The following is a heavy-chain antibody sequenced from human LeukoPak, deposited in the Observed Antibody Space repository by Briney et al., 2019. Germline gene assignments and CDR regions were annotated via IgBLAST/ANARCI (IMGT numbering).Heavy chain of an antibody. J-gene: IGHJ4*02. D-gene: IGHD3-22*01. CDR1: GGSISSGGYY. Sequence: MTSETLSLTCTVSGGSISSGGYYWSWIRQHPGKGLEWIGYIYYSGSTYYNPSLKSRVTISVDTSKNQFSLKLSSVTAADTAVYYCASKRRTMIVADWGQGTLVTASS. V-gene: IGHV4-31*03. CDR2: IYYSGST. CDR3: ASKRRTMIVAD.